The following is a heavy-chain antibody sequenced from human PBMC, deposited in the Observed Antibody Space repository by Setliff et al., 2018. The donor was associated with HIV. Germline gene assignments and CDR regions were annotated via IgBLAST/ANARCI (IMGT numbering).Heavy chain of an antibody. Sequence: ASVKVSCKTSGYSFSNYFIHWVRQAPGLGLEWMGMIKPGTPNIAQKFLRRVTMTGDTSTSTVYMELSSLRSEDTAVYYCARDPTGPTGEDYWGQGTLVTVSS. D-gene: IGHD1-1*01. CDR3: ARDPTGPTGEDY. J-gene: IGHJ4*02. V-gene: IGHV1-46*01. CDR1: GYSFSNYF. CDR2: IKPGTP.